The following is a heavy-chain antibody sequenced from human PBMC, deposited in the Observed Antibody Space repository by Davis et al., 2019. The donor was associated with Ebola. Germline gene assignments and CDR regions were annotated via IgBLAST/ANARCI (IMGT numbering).Heavy chain of an antibody. Sequence: ASVKVSCKASGYTFTDYNIHWMRQAPGQGLEWLGRVILNSGATNYAQKFQGRVTMTRDTSISTAYMELSSLRYDDTADYYCARGHNYAHEYWGQGTLVTVSS. D-gene: IGHD4-11*01. J-gene: IGHJ4*02. V-gene: IGHV1-2*06. CDR3: ARGHNYAHEY. CDR1: GYTFTDYN. CDR2: VILNSGAT.